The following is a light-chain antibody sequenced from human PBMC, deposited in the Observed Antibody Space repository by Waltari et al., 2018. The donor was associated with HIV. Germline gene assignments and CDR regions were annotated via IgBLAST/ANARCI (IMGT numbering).Light chain of an antibody. CDR1: SSNIGSNT. J-gene: IGLJ1*01. Sequence: QSVLTQPPSVSGTPGQRVTISCSGGSSNIGSNTVTWYQHLPGAAPKVLIYTDDTRPSGVPDRFSGSKSGTSASRAISGLQSEDEAVYYCAAWDDSLDHVFGTGTKVSLL. CDR3: AAWDDSLDHV. CDR2: TDD. V-gene: IGLV1-44*01.